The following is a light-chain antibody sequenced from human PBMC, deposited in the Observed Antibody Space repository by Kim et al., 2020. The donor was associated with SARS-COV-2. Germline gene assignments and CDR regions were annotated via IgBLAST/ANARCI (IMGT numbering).Light chain of an antibody. V-gene: IGLV3-21*04. CDR2: YDT. Sequence: APGKTASITGGGDNIGSKSVHWNQQKPGQAPVLVIYYDTDRPSGIPERFSGSKSGDAATLTISRVEAGDEADYYCQVWDSSSDHWVFGGGTQLTVL. CDR3: QVWDSSSDHWV. CDR1: NIGSKS. J-gene: IGLJ3*02.